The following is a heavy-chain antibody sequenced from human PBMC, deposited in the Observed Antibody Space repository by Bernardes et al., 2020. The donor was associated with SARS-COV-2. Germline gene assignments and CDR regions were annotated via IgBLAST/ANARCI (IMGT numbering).Heavy chain of an antibody. CDR2: FDTCGNT. D-gene: IGHD3-22*01. V-gene: IGHV4-61*02. Sequence: SESLSLTCTVSGVSCDSLSSRLYYLSWIRQLAGEGLVYIGRFDTCGNTSYNPPLKSRVSISIDTSKSQFYLDLTSVTAAGTAVYYCTLTSVVTWAFNIWGQGAMVTVSS. CDR1: GVSCDSLSSRLYY. CDR3: TLTSVVTWAFNI. J-gene: IGHJ3*02.